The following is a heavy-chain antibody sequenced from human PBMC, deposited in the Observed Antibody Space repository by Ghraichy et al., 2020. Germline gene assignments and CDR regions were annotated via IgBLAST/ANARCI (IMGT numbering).Heavy chain of an antibody. V-gene: IGHV5-51*01. CDR3: ARHSSADSGSYWGGVTTSYYYGMDV. Sequence: GESLNISCKGSGYSFTSYWIGWVRQMPGKGLEWMGIIYPGDSDTRYSPSFQGQVTISADKSISTAYLQWSSLKASDTAMYYCARHSSADSGSYWGGVTTSYYYGMDVWGQGTTVTVSS. CDR1: GYSFTSYW. CDR2: IYPGDSDT. J-gene: IGHJ6*02. D-gene: IGHD1-26*01.